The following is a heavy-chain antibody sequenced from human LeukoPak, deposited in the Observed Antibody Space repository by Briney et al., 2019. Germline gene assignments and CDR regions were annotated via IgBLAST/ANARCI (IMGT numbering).Heavy chain of an antibody. CDR3: ARGYSYGYSY. D-gene: IGHD5-18*01. J-gene: IGHJ4*02. Sequence: PSETLSLTCTVSGGSISSGSYFWSWLRQPAGKGLEWIGRIYTSGSTNYNPSLKSRVTISVDTSKNQFSLKLSSVTAADTAVYYCARGYSYGYSYWGQGTLVTVSS. CDR2: IYTSGST. V-gene: IGHV4-61*02. CDR1: GGSISSGSYF.